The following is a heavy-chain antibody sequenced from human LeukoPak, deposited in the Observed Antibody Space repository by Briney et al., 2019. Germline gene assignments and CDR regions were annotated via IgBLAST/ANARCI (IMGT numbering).Heavy chain of an antibody. CDR2: ISAYNGNT. V-gene: IGHV1-18*01. CDR3: ARGLTKYSGYDSLDY. D-gene: IGHD5-12*01. CDR1: GYTFTSYG. Sequence: ASVKVSCKASGYTFTSYGISWVRQAPGQGLEWMGWISAYNGNTNYAQKLQGRVSMTTDTSTSTAYMELRSLRSDDTAVYYCARGLTKYSGYDSLDYWGQGTLVTVSS. J-gene: IGHJ4*02.